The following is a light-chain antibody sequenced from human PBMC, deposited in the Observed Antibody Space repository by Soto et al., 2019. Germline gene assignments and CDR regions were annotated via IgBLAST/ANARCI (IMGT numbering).Light chain of an antibody. Sequence: DIELIQTPLSSPVTFGQPASISCRSSQSLLYSDGNTYLNWFQQRPGQSPRRPIYKISNRDSGVPDRFSGSGSGTDFTLKISRVEAEDVGVYYCMQSTHWPWTFGQGTKVDIK. V-gene: IGKV2-30*01. CDR2: KIS. CDR1: QSLLYSDGNTY. CDR3: MQSTHWPWT. J-gene: IGKJ1*01.